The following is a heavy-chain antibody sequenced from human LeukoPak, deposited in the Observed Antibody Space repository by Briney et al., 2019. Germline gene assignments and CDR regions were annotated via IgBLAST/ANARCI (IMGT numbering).Heavy chain of an antibody. CDR3: ARQRFTMRAYAGNWFDP. CDR2: INPTGGST. Sequence: ASVKVSCKASGYTFTSYYMHWVRQAPGQGLEWMGLINPTGGSTGYAQKFQGRVTMTRDMSTSTDYMELSSLRSEDTAMYYCARQRFTMRAYAGNWFDPWGQGTLVTVSS. V-gene: IGHV1-46*01. J-gene: IGHJ5*02. CDR1: GYTFTSYY. D-gene: IGHD3-10*01.